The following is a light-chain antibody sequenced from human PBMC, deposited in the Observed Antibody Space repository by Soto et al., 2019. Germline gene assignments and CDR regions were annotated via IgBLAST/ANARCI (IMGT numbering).Light chain of an antibody. CDR2: DTS. CDR3: QQNGALTTT. J-gene: IGKJ1*01. CDR1: QSVISNF. V-gene: IGKV3-20*01. Sequence: EVVLTQSPGTLSLSPGESATLSCRASQSVISNFLAWYQQKPAQAPSLLIYDTSNRATGIPDRFSGSGSGTDFTLTISRLEPEDFEVYYCQQNGALTTTFGQGTKVEIK.